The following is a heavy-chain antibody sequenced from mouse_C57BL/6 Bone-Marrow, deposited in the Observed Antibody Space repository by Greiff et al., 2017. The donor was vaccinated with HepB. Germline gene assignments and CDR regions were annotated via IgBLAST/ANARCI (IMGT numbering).Heavy chain of an antibody. CDR2: IDPNSGGT. V-gene: IGHV1-72*01. J-gene: IGHJ1*03. CDR1: GYTFTSYW. D-gene: IGHD2-10*01. Sequence: VKQSCKASGYTFTSYWMHWVKQRPGRGLEWIGRIDPNSGGTKYNEKFKSKATLTVDKPSSTAYMQLSSLTSEDSAVYYCARGLLSFYWYFDVWGTGTTVTVSS. CDR3: ARGLLSFYWYFDV.